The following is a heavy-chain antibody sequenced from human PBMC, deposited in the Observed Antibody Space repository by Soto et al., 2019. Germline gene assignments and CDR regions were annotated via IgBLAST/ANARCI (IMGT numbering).Heavy chain of an antibody. V-gene: IGHV4-34*01. J-gene: IGHJ5*02. CDR1: GGSFSGYY. D-gene: IGHD4-17*01. CDR3: ARGYGGDWFDP. Sequence: PSDTLSLTCAVYGGSFSGYYWSWIRQPPGKGLEWIGEINHSGSTNYNPSLKSRVTISVDTSKNQFSLKLSSVTAADTAVYYCARGYGGDWFDPWGQGTLVTV. CDR2: INHSGST.